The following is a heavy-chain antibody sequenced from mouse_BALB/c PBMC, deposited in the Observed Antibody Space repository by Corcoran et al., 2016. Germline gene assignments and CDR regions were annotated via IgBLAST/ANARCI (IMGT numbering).Heavy chain of an antibody. CDR2: INPNNGGT. CDR1: GYTFTEYT. Sequence: EVQLQQSGPELVKPGASVKISCKTSGYTFTEYTMHWVKQNHGKSLEWIGVINPNNGGTNYNQKFKGKATLTVDNSSSTAYMELRRLTSEDSAVYYCATTPVGSSWFAYWGQGTLVTVSA. CDR3: ATTPVGSSWFAY. V-gene: IGHV1-18*01. J-gene: IGHJ3*01.